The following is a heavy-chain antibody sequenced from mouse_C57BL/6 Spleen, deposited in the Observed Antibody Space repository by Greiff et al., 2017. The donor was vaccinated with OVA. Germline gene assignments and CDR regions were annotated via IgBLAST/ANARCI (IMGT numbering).Heavy chain of an antibody. V-gene: IGHV1-7*01. D-gene: IGHD1-2*01. CDR2: INPSSGYT. J-gene: IGHJ2*01. CDR3: ARGITTAYYFDY. CDR1: GYTFTSYW. Sequence: QVQLKESGAELAKPGASVKLSCKASGYTFTSYWMHWVKQRPGQGLEWIGYINPSSGYTKYNQKFKDKATLTADKSSSTAYMQLSSLTSEDSAVYYCARGITTAYYFDYWGQGTTLTVSS.